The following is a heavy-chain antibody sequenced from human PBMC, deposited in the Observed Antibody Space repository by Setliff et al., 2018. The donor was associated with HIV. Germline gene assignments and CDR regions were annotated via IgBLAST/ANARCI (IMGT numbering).Heavy chain of an antibody. Sequence: ASVKVSCKASGYSFTNYDINWVRQATGQGLEWMGWMNPKSGKTGYAQKFQGRVTITRNTSISTVYMDLDSPRSDDAAVYYCARGFYDFFYNYYMDVWGKGTTVTVSS. V-gene: IGHV1-8*03. J-gene: IGHJ6*03. D-gene: IGHD3-3*01. CDR3: ARGFYDFFYNYYMDV. CDR1: GYSFTNYD. CDR2: MNPKSGKT.